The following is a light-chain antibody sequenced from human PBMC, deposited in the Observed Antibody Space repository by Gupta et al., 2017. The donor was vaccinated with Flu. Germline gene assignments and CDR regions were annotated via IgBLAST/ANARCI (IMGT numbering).Light chain of an antibody. J-gene: IGLJ1*01. CDR1: ALASQD. CDR3: QSVDSSGTYV. CDR2: RDS. Sequence: PGQTARITCSGDALASQDGFWYQNKQGQAPVVLIDRDSYRPSGIPERCSGAKSGATVTLPISGVQEEDEADDYCQSVDSSGTYVFGSGTKATVL. V-gene: IGLV3-25*03.